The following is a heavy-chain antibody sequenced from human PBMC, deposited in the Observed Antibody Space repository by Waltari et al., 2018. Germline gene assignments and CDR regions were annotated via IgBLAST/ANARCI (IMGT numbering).Heavy chain of an antibody. Sequence: QVHLVESGGGVVQPGGSLRLSCAASGFTFSDYGMHWVRQAQGKGLEWVAFIRYDASEIYYRDSVKGRFTISRDNSKNTLFLQMSSLRPEDTAVYYCAKVGVGLTTWYPFDVWGQGTMVTVSS. V-gene: IGHV3-30*02. D-gene: IGHD1-1*01. CDR3: AKVGVGLTTWYPFDV. J-gene: IGHJ3*01. CDR2: IRYDASEI. CDR1: GFTFSDYG.